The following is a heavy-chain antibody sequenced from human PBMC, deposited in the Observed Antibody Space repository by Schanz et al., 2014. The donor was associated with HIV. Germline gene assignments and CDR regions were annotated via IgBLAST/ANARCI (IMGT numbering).Heavy chain of an antibody. J-gene: IGHJ6*02. CDR2: ISSSSSYI. CDR1: GFTFITYG. Sequence: VQLVESGGGVVQPGRSLRLSCAASGFTFITYGMHWVRQAPGKGLEWVSSISSSSSYIYYADSMKGRFTISRDNAKNSLYLQMNSLRAEDTAVYYCVRVRSPRVKIVVVMDYYYYAMDVWGQGTTVTVSS. CDR3: VRVRSPRVKIVVVMDYYYYAMDV. V-gene: IGHV3-21*01. D-gene: IGHD3-22*01.